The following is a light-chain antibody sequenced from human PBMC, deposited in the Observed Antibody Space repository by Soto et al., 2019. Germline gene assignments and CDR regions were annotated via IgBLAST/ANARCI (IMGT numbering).Light chain of an antibody. V-gene: IGKV3-20*01. J-gene: IGKJ2*01. CDR2: GAS. CDR3: LQYDSPLYT. Sequence: EVVLTQSPGTLSLSPGERATLSCRASQSLSSSFLAWYQQKPGQAPRLLLYGASNRANGIPDRFSGSGPGTDFTLTSSRLEPEDFAVYFCLQYDSPLYTFGQGTKLEIK. CDR1: QSLSSSF.